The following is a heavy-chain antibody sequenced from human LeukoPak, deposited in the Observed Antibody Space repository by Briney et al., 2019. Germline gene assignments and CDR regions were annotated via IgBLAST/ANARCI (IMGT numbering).Heavy chain of an antibody. CDR2: INPNSGGT. D-gene: IGHD6-13*01. CDR3: ARASIAAAGQIYDY. V-gene: IGHV1-2*02. Sequence: ASVKVSCKASGYTFTGYYMHWVRQAPGQGLEWVGWINPNSGGTNYAQKFQGRVTMTRDTSISTAYMELSRLRSDDTAVYYCARASIAAAGQIYDYWGQGTLVTVSS. CDR1: GYTFTGYY. J-gene: IGHJ4*02.